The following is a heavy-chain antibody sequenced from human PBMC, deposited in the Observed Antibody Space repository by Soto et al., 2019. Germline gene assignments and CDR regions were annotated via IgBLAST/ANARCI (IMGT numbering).Heavy chain of an antibody. V-gene: IGHV1-3*01. Sequence: GASVKVSCKASGGTFSSYAISWVRQAPGQGLEWMGWINAGNGNTKYSQKFQGRVTITRDTSASTAYMELSSLRSEDTAVYYCARDLGFGLSDYWGQGTLVTVSS. CDR1: GGTFSSYA. J-gene: IGHJ4*02. D-gene: IGHD3-10*01. CDR2: INAGNGNT. CDR3: ARDLGFGLSDY.